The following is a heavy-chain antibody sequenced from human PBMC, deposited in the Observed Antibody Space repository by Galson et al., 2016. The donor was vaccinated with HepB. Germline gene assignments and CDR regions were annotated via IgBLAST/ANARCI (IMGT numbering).Heavy chain of an antibody. Sequence: QSGAEVKTSGESLKISCTGSGYTFASYWIGWVRQMPGKGLEWMGIIYLGDFDIRYGQSFQGHFTILFDKSIITPYLRWSSLEASDTAMYHCARSLTGSYDFWGAIYNYYAMDVWGQGTAVIVS. CDR3: ARSLTGSYDFWGAIYNYYAMDV. CDR2: IYLGDFDI. J-gene: IGHJ6*02. D-gene: IGHD3-3*01. CDR1: GYTFASYW. V-gene: IGHV5-51*01.